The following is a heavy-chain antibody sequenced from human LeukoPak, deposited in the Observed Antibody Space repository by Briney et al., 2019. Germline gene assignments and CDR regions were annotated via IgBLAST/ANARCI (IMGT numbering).Heavy chain of an antibody. V-gene: IGHV4-38-2*01. D-gene: IGHD3-10*01. J-gene: IGHJ4*02. CDR2: IYHSGST. Sequence: SETLSLTCAVSGYSLSSGYYWGGIRQPPGKGREGIGSIYHSGSTYYNPSLKRRVTISVDTSKNHFSLKLSSVTAADTAVYYCASLYYGSVSYYKATWGQATLVTVSS. CDR3: ASLYYGSVSYYKAT. CDR1: GYSLSSGYY.